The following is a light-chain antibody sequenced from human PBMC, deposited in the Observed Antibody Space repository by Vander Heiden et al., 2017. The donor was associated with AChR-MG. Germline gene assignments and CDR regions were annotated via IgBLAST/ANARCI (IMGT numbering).Light chain of an antibody. CDR3: QSADSSGTSEV. Sequence: SSELPPPPSVSVSPGPTARTTCSGDAMPKQYAYWYQQKPGQAPVLVIYKDSERPSGIPARFSGSSSGTTFTLTISGVQAEEEADYYCQSADSSGTSEVFGGGTKLTVL. V-gene: IGLV3-25*02. CDR1: AMPKQY. J-gene: IGLJ2*01. CDR2: KDS.